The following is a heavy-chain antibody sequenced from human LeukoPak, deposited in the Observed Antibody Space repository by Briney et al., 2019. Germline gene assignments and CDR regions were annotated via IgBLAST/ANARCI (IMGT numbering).Heavy chain of an antibody. CDR1: GFTFSSYA. CDR3: VKGTVSGSYDRGLDY. D-gene: IGHD1-26*01. V-gene: IGHV3-64D*06. Sequence: PGGSLRLSCSASGFTFSSYAMHWVRQAPGKGLEYVSAISSNGGSTYYADSVKGRFTISRDNSKNTLYLQMSSLRAEDTAVYYCVKGTVSGSYDRGLDYWGQGTLVTVSS. CDR2: ISSNGGST. J-gene: IGHJ4*02.